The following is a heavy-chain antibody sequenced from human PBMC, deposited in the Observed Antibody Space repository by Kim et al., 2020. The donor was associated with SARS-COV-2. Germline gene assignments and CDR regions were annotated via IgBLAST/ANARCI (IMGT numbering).Heavy chain of an antibody. Sequence: NDGGTTDYAAPVEGRFTISRDDSKNTLYLQMNSLKTEDTAVYYCTSSGTAWGQGTLVTVSS. CDR2: NDGGTT. D-gene: IGHD1-26*01. CDR3: TSSGTA. J-gene: IGHJ4*02. V-gene: IGHV3-15*01.